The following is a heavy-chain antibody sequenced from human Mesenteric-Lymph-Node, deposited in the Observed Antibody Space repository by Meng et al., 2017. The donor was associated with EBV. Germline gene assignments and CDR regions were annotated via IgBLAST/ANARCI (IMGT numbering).Heavy chain of an antibody. Sequence: QGQPVQSGAEVQKPGASVKVSCKASGYTFTSYGISWVRQAPGQGLEWMGWISAYNGDTKYAQKVQDRVTMTTDTSTSTVYMELRSLGSDDTAVYYCARDHGGKYYYWGQGTLVTVSS. D-gene: IGHD1-26*01. CDR1: GYTFTSYG. CDR3: ARDHGGKYYY. J-gene: IGHJ4*02. CDR2: ISAYNGDT. V-gene: IGHV1-18*01.